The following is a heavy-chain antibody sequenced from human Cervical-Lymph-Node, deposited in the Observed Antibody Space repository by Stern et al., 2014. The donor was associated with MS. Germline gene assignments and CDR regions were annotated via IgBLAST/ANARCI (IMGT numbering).Heavy chain of an antibody. V-gene: IGHV4-39*01. CDR1: GGSISSSSHT. CDR2: IYYTGAT. J-gene: IGHJ6*02. CDR3: ARLNGYCTNDRCSGYYGMDV. D-gene: IGHD2-8*01. Sequence: QVQLQESGPGLVKPSETLSLTCTVSGGSISSSSHTWGWIRQSPGRGLEWIGGIYYTGATYNNPSLKSRLTISVDTSKNQFSLRLTSVTAADTALYYCARLNGYCTNDRCSGYYGMDVWGQGTTVTVSS.